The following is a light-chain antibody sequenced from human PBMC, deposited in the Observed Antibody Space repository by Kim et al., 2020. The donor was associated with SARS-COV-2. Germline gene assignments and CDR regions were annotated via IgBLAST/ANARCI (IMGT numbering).Light chain of an antibody. CDR1: QDISRY. V-gene: IGKV1-39*01. J-gene: IGKJ1*01. CDR3: QQTYSASRT. CDR2: SAS. Sequence: AVVGDRVTITCRASQDISRYLNWYQQKPGKAPKLLIYSASSLQSGVPSRFTGRGSETDFTLTISSLQPEDCATYYCQQTYSASRTFGQGTKVDIK.